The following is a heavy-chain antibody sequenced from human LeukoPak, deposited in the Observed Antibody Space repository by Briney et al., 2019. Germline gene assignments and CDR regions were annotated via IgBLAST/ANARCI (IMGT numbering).Heavy chain of an antibody. CDR1: GYSISSGYY. Sequence: SETLSLTCTVSGYSISSGYYWGWIRQPPGKGLEWIGSIYHSGSTYYNPSLKSRVTISVDTSKNQFPLKLSSVTAADTAVYYCATVSVLSFKRRDYDILTEGDYFDYWGQGTLVTVSS. D-gene: IGHD3-9*01. CDR3: ATVSVLSFKRRDYDILTEGDYFDY. CDR2: IYHSGST. J-gene: IGHJ4*02. V-gene: IGHV4-38-2*02.